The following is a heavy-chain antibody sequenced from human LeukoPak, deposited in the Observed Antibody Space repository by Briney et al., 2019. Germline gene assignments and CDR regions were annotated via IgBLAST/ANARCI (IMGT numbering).Heavy chain of an antibody. CDR2: ISYDGSNK. J-gene: IGHJ4*02. D-gene: IGHD2-15*01. V-gene: IGHV3-30*18. Sequence: SGGSLRLSCAASGFTFSSYGMHWVRQAPGKGLEWVAVISYDGSNKYYADSVKGRFTISRDNSKNTLYLQMNSLRAEDTAVYYCAKCSGGSCYGLDYWGQGTLVTVSS. CDR1: GFTFSSYG. CDR3: AKCSGGSCYGLDY.